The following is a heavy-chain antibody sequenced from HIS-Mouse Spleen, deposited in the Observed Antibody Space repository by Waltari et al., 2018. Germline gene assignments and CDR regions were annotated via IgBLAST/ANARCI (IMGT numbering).Heavy chain of an antibody. CDR1: GFSLSTSGRC. V-gene: IGHV2-70*15. CDR3: ARIAEGYTSGWYAFDY. J-gene: IGHJ4*02. Sequence: QVTLRESGPALVKPTQPLTLTCTFSGFSLSTSGRCVIWIRQPPGKALEWLARIDWDDDKYYSTSLKTRLTISRDTSKNQVVLTMTNMDPLDTATYYCARIAEGYTSGWYAFDYWGQGTLVTVSS. D-gene: IGHD6-19*01. CDR2: IDWDDDK.